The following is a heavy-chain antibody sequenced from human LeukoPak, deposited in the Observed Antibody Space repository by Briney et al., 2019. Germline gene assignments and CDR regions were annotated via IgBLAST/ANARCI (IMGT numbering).Heavy chain of an antibody. V-gene: IGHV3-48*03. Sequence: GGSLRLSCAASGFTFNIYEFNWVRQAPGKGLEWVSYIDGSGSSIYYADSVKGRFTISRDNAKNSLYLQMNSLRAEDTALYYCARVNYDYVWGSLDYWGQGTLVTVSS. J-gene: IGHJ4*02. CDR3: ARVNYDYVWGSLDY. CDR2: IDGSGSSI. CDR1: GFTFNIYE. D-gene: IGHD3-16*01.